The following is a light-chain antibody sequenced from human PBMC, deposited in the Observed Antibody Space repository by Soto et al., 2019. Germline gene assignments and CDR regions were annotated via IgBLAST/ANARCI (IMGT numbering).Light chain of an antibody. CDR3: QQYFTSPLT. V-gene: IGKV3-20*01. CDR2: GVS. CDR1: QSVSSNY. Sequence: EVVLTQSPGTLSLSPGESATLSCRASQSVSSNYLAWYQQKPGQAPRLLIYGVSTRAPGIPDRFSGSGSGTDFSLTISRLEPEDFALYYCQQYFTSPLTFGGGTKVEIK. J-gene: IGKJ4*01.